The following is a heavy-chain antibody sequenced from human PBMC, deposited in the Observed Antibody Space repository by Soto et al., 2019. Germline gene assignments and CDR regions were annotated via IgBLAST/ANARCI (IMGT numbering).Heavy chain of an antibody. CDR1: GGSISSSSYY. Sequence: SETLSLTCTVSGGSISSSSYYWGWIRQPPGKGLEWIGSIYYSGSTYYNPSLKSRVTISVDTSKNQFSLKLSSVTAADTAVYYCAGVYHYYDSSGYPQGGYYFDYWGQGTLVTVSS. CDR3: AGVYHYYDSSGYPQGGYYFDY. V-gene: IGHV4-39*01. CDR2: IYYSGST. D-gene: IGHD3-22*01. J-gene: IGHJ4*02.